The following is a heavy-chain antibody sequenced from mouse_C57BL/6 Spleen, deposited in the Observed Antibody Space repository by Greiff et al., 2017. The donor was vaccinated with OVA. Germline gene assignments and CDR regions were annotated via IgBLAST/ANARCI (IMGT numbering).Heavy chain of an antibody. CDR1: GYTFTSYW. V-gene: IGHV1-59*01. CDR3: ARRKGGGYFDV. CDR2: IDPSDSYT. J-gene: IGHJ1*03. Sequence: QVQLQQPGAELVRPGTSVTLSCKASGYTFTSYWMHWVKQRPGQGLEWIGVIDPSDSYTNYNQKFKGKATLTVDTSSSTAYMQLSSLTSEDSAVYYCARRKGGGYFDVWGTGTTVTVSS.